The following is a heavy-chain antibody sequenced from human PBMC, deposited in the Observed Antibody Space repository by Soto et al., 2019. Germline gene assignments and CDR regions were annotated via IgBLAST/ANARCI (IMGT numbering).Heavy chain of an antibody. V-gene: IGHV3-7*01. D-gene: IGHD1-1*01. Sequence: EVQLVKSGGGLVQPGGSLRLSCAVSKFTSGDYWMSWVRQAPGKGLEWVSNIKQDGSEKFYADSVKGRFTISRDSADNSIYLQMNSLRAEDTAVYYCARLSFGQLRYFDNWGQGTLVTVSS. CDR1: KFTSGDYW. J-gene: IGHJ4*02. CDR3: ARLSFGQLRYFDN. CDR2: IKQDGSEK.